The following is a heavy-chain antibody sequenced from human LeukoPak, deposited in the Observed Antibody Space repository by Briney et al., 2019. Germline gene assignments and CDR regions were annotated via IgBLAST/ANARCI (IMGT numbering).Heavy chain of an antibody. J-gene: IGHJ3*01. CDR2: ISYDTIDK. CDR3: AKDPHTGGG. CDR1: GFTFSSYG. Sequence: PGGSLRLSCAASGFTFSSYGMSWVRQAPGKGLEWVAAISYDTIDKYYADSIKGRFTISRDNSKNTIYLQMNSLRVADTAVYYCAKDPHTGGGWGQGTMVTVSS. V-gene: IGHV3-30*18. D-gene: IGHD2-8*02.